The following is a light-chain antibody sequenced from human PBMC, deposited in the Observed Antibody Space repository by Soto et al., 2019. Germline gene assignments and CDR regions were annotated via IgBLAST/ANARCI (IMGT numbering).Light chain of an antibody. J-gene: IGLJ2*01. CDR2: EVS. V-gene: IGLV2-14*02. CDR3: SSYGGTNSLKV. Sequence: QSALTQPASVSGSPGQSITISCTGTSSDIGNYNLVSWYQQHPGKAPKVMMYEVSKRPSGVPDRFSGSKSGNTASLTVSGLQAEDEADYYCSSYGGTNSLKVFGGGTKLTVL. CDR1: SSDIGNYNL.